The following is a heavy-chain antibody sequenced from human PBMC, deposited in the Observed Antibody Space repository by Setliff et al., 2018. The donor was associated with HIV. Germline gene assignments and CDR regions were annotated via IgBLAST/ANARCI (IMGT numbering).Heavy chain of an antibody. CDR3: ARGRWLQSAFDY. Sequence: ASVMVSCKASGYTFISYGITWVRQAPGQGLEWMGWISVDKGDTNYAQKLQGRVTMTTDTSTSTAYMELRSLRSGDTAVYYCARGRWLQSAFDYWVQGTLVTVSS. D-gene: IGHD5-12*01. CDR1: GYTFISYG. J-gene: IGHJ4*02. V-gene: IGHV1-18*01. CDR2: ISVDKGDT.